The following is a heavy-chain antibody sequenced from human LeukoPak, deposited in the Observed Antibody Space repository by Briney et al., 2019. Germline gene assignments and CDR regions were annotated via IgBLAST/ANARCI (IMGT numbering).Heavy chain of an antibody. CDR3: ANHYGSGSYETLDY. D-gene: IGHD3-10*01. CDR2: ISGSGGST. Sequence: GGSLRLSCTASGFTFSSYAMSWVRQAPGKGLEWVSAISGSGGSTYYADSVKGRFTISRDNSKNTLYLQMSSLRAEDTAVYYCANHYGSGSYETLDYWGQGTLVTVSS. CDR1: GFTFSSYA. V-gene: IGHV3-23*01. J-gene: IGHJ4*02.